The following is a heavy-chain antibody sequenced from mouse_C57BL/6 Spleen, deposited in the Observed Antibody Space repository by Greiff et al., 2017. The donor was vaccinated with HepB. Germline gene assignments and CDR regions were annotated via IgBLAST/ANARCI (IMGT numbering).Heavy chain of an antibody. CDR2: FHPYNDDT. Sequence: QVQLKQSGAELVKPGASVKMSCKASGYTFTTYPIEWMKQNHGKSLEWIGNFHPYNDDTKYNEKFKGKATLTVEKSSSTVYLELSRLTSDDSAVYYCARGLDSSDGLLAYWGQGTLVTVSA. V-gene: IGHV1-47*01. CDR1: GYTFTTYP. D-gene: IGHD3-2*02. CDR3: ARGLDSSDGLLAY. J-gene: IGHJ3*01.